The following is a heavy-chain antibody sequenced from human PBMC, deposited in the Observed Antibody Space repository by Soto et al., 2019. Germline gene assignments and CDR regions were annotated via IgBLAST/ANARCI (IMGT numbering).Heavy chain of an antibody. CDR2: IWYDGSNK. CDR3: VRDGIALAGASSLPAAPFDY. Sequence: QVQLVESGGGVVQPGRSLRLSCAASGFTFSSYAMHWVRQAPGKGLEWVAVIWYDGSNKYYADSVKGRFTISRDNSKNTLYLQMNSLRAEDTAVYYCVRDGIALAGASSLPAAPFDYWGQGTLVTVSS. J-gene: IGHJ4*02. D-gene: IGHD6-19*01. V-gene: IGHV3-33*01. CDR1: GFTFSSYA.